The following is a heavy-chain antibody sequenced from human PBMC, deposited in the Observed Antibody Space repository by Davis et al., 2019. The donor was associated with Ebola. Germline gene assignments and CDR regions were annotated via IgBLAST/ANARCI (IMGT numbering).Heavy chain of an antibody. Sequence: ASVKVSCKASGYTFTGYYMHWVRQAPGQGLEWMGWINPNSGGTNYAQKFQGRVTMTRDTSISTAYMELSRLRSDDTAVYYCARVSYSSGATRYFAYWGQGTLVTVSS. D-gene: IGHD6-19*01. CDR3: ARVSYSSGATRYFAY. CDR2: INPNSGGT. CDR1: GYTFTGYY. V-gene: IGHV1-2*02. J-gene: IGHJ4*02.